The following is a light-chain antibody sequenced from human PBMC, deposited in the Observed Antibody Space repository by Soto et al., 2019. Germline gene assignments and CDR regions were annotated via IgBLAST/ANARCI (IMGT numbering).Light chain of an antibody. CDR3: CSHTTSDTPYV. V-gene: IGLV2-14*01. J-gene: IGLJ1*01. Sequence: QSALTQPAPVSGSPGQSITISCTGTSSDVGGYNYVSWYQQNPGKAPKLLIYDVSNRPSGISNRFSGSKSGNTASLTISGLQAEDEADYYCCSHTTSDTPYVFGGGTKVTVL. CDR2: DVS. CDR1: SSDVGGYNY.